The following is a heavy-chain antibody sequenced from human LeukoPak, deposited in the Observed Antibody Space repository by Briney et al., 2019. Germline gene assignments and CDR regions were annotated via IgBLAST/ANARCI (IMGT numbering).Heavy chain of an antibody. V-gene: IGHV2-5*02. CDR1: GFSLSTRGVG. J-gene: IGHJ4*02. CDR2: IYWDDDK. Sequence: SGPTLVNPTQTLTLTCTFSGFSLSTRGVGVGWIRQPPGKALEWLALIYWDDDKRSSPSLKSRLTITKDTSKNQVVLTMTNMDPVDTATYYCAHISGYYYGSGTYVDYWGQGTLVTVSS. D-gene: IGHD3-10*01. CDR3: AHISGYYYGSGTYVDY.